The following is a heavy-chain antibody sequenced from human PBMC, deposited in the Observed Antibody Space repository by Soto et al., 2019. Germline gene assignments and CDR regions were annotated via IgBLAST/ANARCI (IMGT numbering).Heavy chain of an antibody. CDR2: INIDGSRI. D-gene: IGHD2-8*01. V-gene: IGHV3-74*01. CDR3: IRGDGDRCDGNGHLGRH. Sequence: EVQLVESGGGLVQPGGSLRLSCAASGFTFSSYWMHWVRQAPGKGLVWVSRINIDGSRISYADCVKGRCTISRDDAKNTVKKQMKSRSVEDTAGDYWIRGDGDRCDGNGHLGRHWGQGTLVTVSS. J-gene: IGHJ4*02. CDR1: GFTFSSYW.